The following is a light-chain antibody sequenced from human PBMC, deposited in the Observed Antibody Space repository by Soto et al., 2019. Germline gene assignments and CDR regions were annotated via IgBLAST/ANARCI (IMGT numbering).Light chain of an antibody. Sequence: EIVLTQSPGTLSLSPGERATLSCRASQSVSSSYFAWYQQKPGQPPSLIIYGASKRTAGIPARFSGSGSGTDFTLTISRLEPEDFAIYYCQQYGSSPYTFGQGTKLEIK. V-gene: IGKV3-20*01. J-gene: IGKJ2*01. CDR3: QQYGSSPYT. CDR2: GAS. CDR1: QSVSSSY.